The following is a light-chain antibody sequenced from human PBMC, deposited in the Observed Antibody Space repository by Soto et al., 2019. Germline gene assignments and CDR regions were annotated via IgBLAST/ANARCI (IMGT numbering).Light chain of an antibody. CDR2: AAS. CDR3: QQYENLPT. V-gene: IGKV1-33*01. Sequence: DIQMTQSPSSLSASVGDRVSITCQAGQNINNYSNCYQQKPGRPPKLLIYAASNLEAGVPSRCRGSGSGTDFTFTISRLQPEDIATYYCQQYENLPTFGQGTRLEIK. CDR1: QNINNY. J-gene: IGKJ5*01.